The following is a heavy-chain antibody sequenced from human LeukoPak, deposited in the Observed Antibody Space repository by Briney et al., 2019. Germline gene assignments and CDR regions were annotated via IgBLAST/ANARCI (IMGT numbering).Heavy chain of an antibody. Sequence: PGGSLRLSCAASGFTFSSYGMHWVRQAPGKGLEWVAVISYDGSNKYYVDSVKGRFTISRDNSKNTLYLQMSSLRAEDTAVYYCAKDLRRYCSSTSCSIPDYWGQGTLVTVSS. CDR2: ISYDGSNK. CDR3: AKDLRRYCSSTSCSIPDY. D-gene: IGHD2-2*01. J-gene: IGHJ4*02. V-gene: IGHV3-30*18. CDR1: GFTFSSYG.